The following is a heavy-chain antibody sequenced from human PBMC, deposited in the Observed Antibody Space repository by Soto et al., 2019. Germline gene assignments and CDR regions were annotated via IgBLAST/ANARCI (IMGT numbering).Heavy chain of an antibody. J-gene: IGHJ4*01. CDR3: SRAGILTTPYYFDY. Sequence: GGSLRLSCAAFGFTFSDHYMDWVRQAPGKGLEWVGRIRNKANSYTTEYAASVKGRFTISRDDSKNSLFLQMNSLKTEDTAVYYCSRAGILTTPYYFDYRGQGALVTVPS. D-gene: IGHD4-4*01. CDR2: IRNKANSYTT. CDR1: GFTFSDHY. V-gene: IGHV3-72*01.